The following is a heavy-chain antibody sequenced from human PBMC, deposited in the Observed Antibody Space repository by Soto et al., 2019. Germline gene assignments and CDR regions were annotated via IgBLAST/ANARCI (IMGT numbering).Heavy chain of an antibody. D-gene: IGHD3-9*01. V-gene: IGHV4-59*08. CDR1: GGSISNYY. J-gene: IGHJ4*02. Sequence: SETLSLTCTVSGGSISNYYWSWSRQPPGKGLEYIGYIYYSGSTNYNPSLKSRVTISVDTSKNQFSLKLNSVTAADTAVYYCARHPTGLDSWGQGTLVTVSS. CDR2: IYYSGST. CDR3: ARHPTGLDS.